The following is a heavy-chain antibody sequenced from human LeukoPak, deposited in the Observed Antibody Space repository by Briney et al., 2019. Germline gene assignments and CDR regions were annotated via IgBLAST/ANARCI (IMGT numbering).Heavy chain of an antibody. V-gene: IGHV1-3*03. CDR2: INAGNGNT. J-gene: IGHJ4*02. Sequence: ASVKVSCKASGYTFTSYAMHWVRQAPGQRLEWMGWINAGNGNTKYSQEFQGRVTITRDTSASTAYMELSSLRSEDMAVYYCARTSSRRTIQAGYFDYWGQGTLVTVSS. CDR3: ARTSSRRTIQAGYFDY. CDR1: GYTFTSYA. D-gene: IGHD1-1*01.